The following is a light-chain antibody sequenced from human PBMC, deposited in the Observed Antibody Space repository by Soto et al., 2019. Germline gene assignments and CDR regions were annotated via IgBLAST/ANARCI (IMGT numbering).Light chain of an antibody. V-gene: IGLV2-14*01. CDR3: SSYTSSSTLEVV. CDR1: SSDVGGYNY. CDR2: DVS. Sequence: QSALTQPASVSGSPGQWITLSCTGTSSDVGGYNYVSWYQQHAAKAPKLMIYDVSNRPSGVSNRFSGSKSGNTASLTISGLQAEDEADYYCSSYTSSSTLEVVFGGGTKLTVL. J-gene: IGLJ2*01.